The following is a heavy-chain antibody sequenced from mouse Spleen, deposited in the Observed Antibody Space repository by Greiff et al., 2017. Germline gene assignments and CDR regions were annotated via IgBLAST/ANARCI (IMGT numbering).Heavy chain of an antibody. V-gene: IGHV5-9-3*01. D-gene: IGHD3-2*01. J-gene: IGHJ3*01. CDR1: GFTFSSYA. Sequence: EVKLMESGGGLVKPGGSLKLSCAASGFTFSSYAMSWVRQTPEKRLEWVATISSGGSYTYYPDSVKGRFTISRDNAKNTLYLQMSSLRSEDTAMYYCARHEGQLGLRFAYWGQGTLVTVSA. CDR3: ARHEGQLGLRFAY. CDR2: ISSGGSYT.